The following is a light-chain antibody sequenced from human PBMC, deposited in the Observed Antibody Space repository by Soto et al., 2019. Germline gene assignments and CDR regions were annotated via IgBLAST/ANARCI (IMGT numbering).Light chain of an antibody. Sequence: EIVLTQSPGTLSLSPGERATLSCRASQSVSSAYLAWYQHKPGQPPTLLIYAASSRVTGIPDRFSGSGSGTNFPPTISNRGLEVFAVYYCKQYGSSSRWRFAQGTKGKIK. J-gene: IGKJ1*01. CDR3: KQYGSSSRWR. CDR1: QSVSSAY. CDR2: AAS. V-gene: IGKV3-20*01.